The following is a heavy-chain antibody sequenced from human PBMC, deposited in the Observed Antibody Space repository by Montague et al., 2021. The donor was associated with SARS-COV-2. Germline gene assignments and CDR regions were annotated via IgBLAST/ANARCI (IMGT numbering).Heavy chain of an antibody. CDR1: GFIFRHYA. Sequence: SCKASGFIFRHYAMSWVRQAPGKGLEWVSGISTSGDYTYYADSLKGRFTISRDNSRNTLYLQMNSLRAEDTAIYYCAKDREMDYSADYWGQGTLVTVSS. CDR3: AKDREMDYSADY. CDR2: ISTSGDYT. D-gene: IGHD5-24*01. J-gene: IGHJ4*02. V-gene: IGHV3-23*01.